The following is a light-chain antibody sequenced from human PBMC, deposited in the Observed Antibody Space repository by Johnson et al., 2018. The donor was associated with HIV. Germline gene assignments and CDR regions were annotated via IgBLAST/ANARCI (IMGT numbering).Light chain of an antibody. CDR1: SSKIGNNY. CDR3: EIWASSLSAFV. CDR2: ENN. J-gene: IGLJ1*01. Sequence: QSVLTQPPSVSAAPGQKVTISCSGSSSKIGNNYVSWYQQLPGTAPKLLIYENNKRPSRIPARFSGSKSGTSATLGFTGLQTGDEANYYCEIWASSLSAFVFGTGPQVTFL. V-gene: IGLV1-51*02.